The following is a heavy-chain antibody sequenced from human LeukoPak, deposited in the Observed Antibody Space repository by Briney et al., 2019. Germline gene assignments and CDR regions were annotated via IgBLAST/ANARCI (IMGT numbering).Heavy chain of an antibody. CDR3: ARYCGGGSCPSY. J-gene: IGHJ4*02. CDR1: GDSVSSNSVA. D-gene: IGHD2-15*01. V-gene: IGHV6-1*01. CDR2: TYYRSKWYS. Sequence: SQTLSLTCAISGDSVSSNSVAWNWIRQSPSRGLEWRGRTYYRSKWYSDYAVSVKGRITINPDTSKNPFSLQLNSVTPEDTAVYYCARYCGGGSCPSYWGQGTLVTVSS.